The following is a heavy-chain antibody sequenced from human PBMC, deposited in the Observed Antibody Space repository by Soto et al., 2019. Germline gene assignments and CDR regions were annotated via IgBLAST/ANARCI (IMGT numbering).Heavy chain of an antibody. CDR3: ARSSGDQDYYYYGMDV. CDR1: GYSFTSYW. D-gene: IGHD2-15*01. Sequence: GESLKISCKGSGYSFTSYWIGWVRQMPGKGLEWMGIIYPGDSDTRYSPSFQGQVTISADKSISTAYLQWSSLKASDTAMYYCARSSGDQDYYYYGMDVWGQGTTVTVSS. J-gene: IGHJ6*02. CDR2: IYPGDSDT. V-gene: IGHV5-51*01.